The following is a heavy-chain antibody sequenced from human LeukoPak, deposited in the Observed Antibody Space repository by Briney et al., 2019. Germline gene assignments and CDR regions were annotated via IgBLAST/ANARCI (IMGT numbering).Heavy chain of an antibody. CDR1: GGTFSSYA. V-gene: IGHV1-2*02. J-gene: IGHJ4*02. Sequence: ASVKVSGKASGGTFSSYAISWVRQAPGQGLEWMGCINPNSGGTNYAQDFQGRVTMTRDTSISTAYMELSRLTSDDTAVYYCARAYSGYEAFDYWGQGTLVTVSS. CDR3: ARAYSGYEAFDY. CDR2: INPNSGGT. D-gene: IGHD5-12*01.